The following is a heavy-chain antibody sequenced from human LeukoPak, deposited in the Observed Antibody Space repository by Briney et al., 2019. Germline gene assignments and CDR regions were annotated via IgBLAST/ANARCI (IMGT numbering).Heavy chain of an antibody. CDR3: ARLQGRGYSYGLSKNWFDP. CDR2: IYTSGST. Sequence: SETLSLTCTVSGGSISSYYWSWIRQPAGKGLEWIGRIYTSGSTNYNPSLKSRVTMSVDTSKNQFSLKLSSVTAADTAVYYCARLQGRGYSYGLSKNWFDPWGQGTLVTVSS. CDR1: GGSISSYY. D-gene: IGHD5-18*01. V-gene: IGHV4-4*07. J-gene: IGHJ5*02.